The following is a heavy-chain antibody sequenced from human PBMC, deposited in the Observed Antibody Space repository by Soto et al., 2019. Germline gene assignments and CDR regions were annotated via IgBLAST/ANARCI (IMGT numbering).Heavy chain of an antibody. CDR3: ARALREGLPIYYFDS. CDR2: IFWNDER. D-gene: IGHD1-26*01. CDR1: GFSLSKARMG. J-gene: IGHJ4*02. Sequence: QVTLKESGPVLVKPTETLTLTCTVSGFSLSKARMGVSWIRQPQGKALEWLAHIFWNDERSYNTSLKSRLTIPRDTSKSQVVLTMTNVDPVDTGTYFCARALREGLPIYYFDSWGQGTLVTVSS. V-gene: IGHV2-26*01.